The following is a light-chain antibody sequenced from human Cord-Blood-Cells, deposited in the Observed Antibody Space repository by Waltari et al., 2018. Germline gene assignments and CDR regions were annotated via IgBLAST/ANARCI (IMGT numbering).Light chain of an antibody. CDR1: QSVSSSY. Sequence: IVLTQSPATLSLSPGERATLSCRASQSVSSSYLAWYQQKPGQAPRLLIYGASSRATGIPDRFSGSGSGTDFTLTISRLEPEDFAVYYCQQWITFGQGTRLEIK. CDR2: GAS. V-gene: IGKV3-20*01. J-gene: IGKJ5*01. CDR3: QQWIT.